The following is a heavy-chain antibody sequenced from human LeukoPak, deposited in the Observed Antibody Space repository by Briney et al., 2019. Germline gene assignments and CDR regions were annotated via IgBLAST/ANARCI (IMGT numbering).Heavy chain of an antibody. J-gene: IGHJ4*02. V-gene: IGHV3-23*01. CDR3: GYFDS. Sequence: GGSLRLSCAASGFTFSNFAMSWVRQAPGKGLEWVSAVSSDGVNTYYTESLKGRFTISRDNSKNTVYLYYCAKPFGFLEWLYGGYFDSWGQGTLVTVSS. D-gene: IGHD3-3*01. CDR1: GFTFSNFA. CDR2: VSSDGVNT.